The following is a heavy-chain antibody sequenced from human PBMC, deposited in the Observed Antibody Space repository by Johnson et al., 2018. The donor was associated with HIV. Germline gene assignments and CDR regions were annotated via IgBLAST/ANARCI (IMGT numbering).Heavy chain of an antibody. J-gene: IGHJ3*02. Sequence: VQLVESGGGIVRPGGSLRLSCAASGFTFSSYWMSWVRQAPGKGLEWVSGISWNSGSIGYADSVKGRFTISRDNAKNSLYLQMNSLRAEDTALYYCAKGVGATTNDAFDIWGQGTMVTVSS. CDR3: AKGVGATTNDAFDI. CDR1: GFTFSSYW. V-gene: IGHV3-9*01. CDR2: ISWNSGSI. D-gene: IGHD1-26*01.